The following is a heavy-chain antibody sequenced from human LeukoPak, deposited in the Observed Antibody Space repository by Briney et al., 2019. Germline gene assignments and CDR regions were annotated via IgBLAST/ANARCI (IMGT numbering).Heavy chain of an antibody. CDR2: ISSSSSYI. Sequence: PGGSLRLSCAASGLTFSSYSMNWVRQAPGKGLEWVSSISSSSSYIYYADSVKGRFTISRDNAKNSLYLQMNSLRAEDTAVYYCARVPPLGGSSCYGGMDVWGQGTTVADSS. CDR1: GLTFSSYS. CDR3: ARVPPLGGSSCYGGMDV. V-gene: IGHV3-21*01. D-gene: IGHD6-13*01. J-gene: IGHJ6*02.